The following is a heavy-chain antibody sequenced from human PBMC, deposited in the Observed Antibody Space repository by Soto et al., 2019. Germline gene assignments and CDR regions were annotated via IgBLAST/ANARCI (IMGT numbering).Heavy chain of an antibody. J-gene: IGHJ6*02. CDR1: GYTFSGYY. CDR2: INPNSGGS. CDR3: ARAFNVFSTGYYMGDYYYYGMDV. Sequence: ASVKVSCKASGYTFSGYYIHWLRQAPGQGLEWMGWINPNSGGSNYAQKFQGRVTVTRDTPTSTAYMELSRLRSDDTAVYYCARAFNVFSTGYYMGDYYYYGMDVWGQGTTVTVSS. V-gene: IGHV1-2*02. D-gene: IGHD3-9*01.